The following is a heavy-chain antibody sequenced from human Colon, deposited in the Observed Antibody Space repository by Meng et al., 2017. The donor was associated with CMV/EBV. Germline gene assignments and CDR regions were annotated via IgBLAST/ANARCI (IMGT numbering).Heavy chain of an antibody. J-gene: IGHJ4*02. V-gene: IGHV3-20*04. D-gene: IGHD4-11*01. CDR2: INWNGGST. CDR3: ARTSNYRPFDY. CDR1: GFAFADYG. Sequence: CSASGFAFADYGMSWVRQAPGKWLGWVSGINWNGGSTGYADSVKGRFTISRDNAKNSLYLQMNSLRAEDTALYYCARTSNYRPFDYWGQGTLVTVSS.